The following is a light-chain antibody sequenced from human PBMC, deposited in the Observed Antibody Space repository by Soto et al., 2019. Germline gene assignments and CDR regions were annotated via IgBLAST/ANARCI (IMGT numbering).Light chain of an antibody. J-gene: IGKJ4*01. CDR1: QSVSSY. CDR3: QQRSNWLT. Sequence: EIVLTQSLATLSFSPGEKAPLPCRAGQSVSSYLAWYQQKPGQAPRLLIYDASNRATGIPARFSGSGSGTDFTLTISSLEPEDFAVYYCQQRSNWLTFGGGTKVDIK. V-gene: IGKV3-11*01. CDR2: DAS.